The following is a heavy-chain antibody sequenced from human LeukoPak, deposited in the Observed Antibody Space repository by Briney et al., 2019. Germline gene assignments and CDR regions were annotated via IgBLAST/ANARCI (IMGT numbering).Heavy chain of an antibody. CDR3: ARTEPHVYYVDV. D-gene: IGHD3-16*01. V-gene: IGHV1-18*01. Sequence: ASVKVSCEASGYTFTSYGISWVRQAPGQGLEWMGWISAYNGNTNYAQKLQGRVTMTTDTSTSTAYMELRSLRSDDTAVYYCARTEPHVYYVDVWGKGTTVTVSS. J-gene: IGHJ6*03. CDR1: GYTFTSYG. CDR2: ISAYNGNT.